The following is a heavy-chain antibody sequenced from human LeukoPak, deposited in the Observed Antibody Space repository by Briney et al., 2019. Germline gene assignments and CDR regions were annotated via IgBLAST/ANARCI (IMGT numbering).Heavy chain of an antibody. CDR3: ASGAAPTLATAGRKGPLDY. D-gene: IGHD6-13*01. J-gene: IGHJ4*02. V-gene: IGHV3-11*01. Sequence: GGSLRLSCAASGFTFSDYYMTWIRQAPGKGLEWVSYISGSGNTMYYADSVKGRFSISRDSAKNSLYLQMNNLRAEDTAVYYCASGAAPTLATAGRKGPLDYWGQGTLVTVSS. CDR1: GFTFSDYY. CDR2: ISGSGNTM.